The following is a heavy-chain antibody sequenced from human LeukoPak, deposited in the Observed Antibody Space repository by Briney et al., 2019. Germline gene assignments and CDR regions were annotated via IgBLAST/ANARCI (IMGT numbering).Heavy chain of an antibody. D-gene: IGHD3-9*01. CDR1: SGSISNSTSY. J-gene: IGHJ4*02. CDR2: IYYSGST. Sequence: SETLSLTCTVSSGSISNSTSYWGWIRQPPGKGLEWIGSIYYSGSTSYNPSLKSRVTISEDTSKKQFSLKLSSVTAADTAVYFCARGFYDTLAGYYNSYFDSWGQGTLVTVSS. V-gene: IGHV4-39*07. CDR3: ARGFYDTLAGYYNSYFDS.